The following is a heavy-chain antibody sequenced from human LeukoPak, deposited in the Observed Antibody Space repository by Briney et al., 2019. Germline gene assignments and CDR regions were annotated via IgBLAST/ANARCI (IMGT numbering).Heavy chain of an antibody. CDR1: GFTFSSYA. Sequence: GGSLRLSCAASGFTFSSYAMSWVRQAPGKGLEWVSAISGSGGSTYYADSVKGRFTISRDNSKNTLYLQMNSLRAEDTAVYYWGKGRDWGGGFDYWGQGTLATVSS. D-gene: IGHD3/OR15-3a*01. V-gene: IGHV3-23*01. CDR3: GKGRDWGGGFDY. CDR2: ISGSGGST. J-gene: IGHJ4*02.